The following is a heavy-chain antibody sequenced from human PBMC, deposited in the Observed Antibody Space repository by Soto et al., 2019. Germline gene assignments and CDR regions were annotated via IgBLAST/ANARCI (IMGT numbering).Heavy chain of an antibody. D-gene: IGHD3-3*01. CDR1: GFTFSTYN. Sequence: EVQLVESGGGLVQPGGSLRLSCAASGFTFSTYNMNWVRQAPGKGLEWVSYISSSSTTIYYADSVKGRFTLSRDNAWNSLYLQMNSLRADDTAVYYCARGRDFWSGYLGGLDYWGQGPLVTVSS. J-gene: IGHJ4*02. CDR3: ARGRDFWSGYLGGLDY. V-gene: IGHV3-48*01. CDR2: ISSSSTTI.